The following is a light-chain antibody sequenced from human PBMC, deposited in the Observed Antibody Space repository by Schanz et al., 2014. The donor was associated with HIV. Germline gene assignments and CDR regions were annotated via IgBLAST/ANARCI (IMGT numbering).Light chain of an antibody. CDR3: YSYAGSRV. J-gene: IGLJ3*02. CDR1: SSDVGGYNY. CDR2: DVS. Sequence: QSALTQPASVSGSPGQSITISCTGTSSDVGGYNYVSWYQQHPGKAPKLMIYDVSNRPSGVSNRFSGSKSDNTASLTISGLQAEDEADYYCYSYAGSRVFGGGTKLTVL. V-gene: IGLV2-14*03.